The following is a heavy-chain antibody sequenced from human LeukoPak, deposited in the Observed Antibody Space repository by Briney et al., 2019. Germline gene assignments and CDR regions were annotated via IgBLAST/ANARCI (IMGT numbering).Heavy chain of an antibody. CDR3: AKEPRREYYFDF. CDR2: ISEDGSIT. CDR1: GFTVDNCA. D-gene: IGHD3-10*01. V-gene: IGHV3-43*02. J-gene: IGHJ4*02. Sequence: GGSLRLSCVGSGFTVDNCAMHWVRHVPGKAREGVAIISEDGSITYYADSVKGRFSISRDNSKNSLYLHMKSLRREGTAFYYFAKEPRREYYFDFWGQGTRVTLFS.